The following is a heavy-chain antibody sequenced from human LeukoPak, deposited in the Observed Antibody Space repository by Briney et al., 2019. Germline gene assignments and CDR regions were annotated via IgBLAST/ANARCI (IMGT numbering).Heavy chain of an antibody. J-gene: IGHJ3*02. Sequence: GGSLRLSCAASGFTFSSYGMHWVRQAPGKGLEWVAVISYDGSNKYYADSVKGRFTISRDNSKNTLYLQMNSLRAEDTAVYYCARGQRRAYYYDSSGYFDAFDIWGQGTMVTVSS. V-gene: IGHV3-30*03. D-gene: IGHD3-22*01. CDR2: ISYDGSNK. CDR3: ARGQRRAYYYDSSGYFDAFDI. CDR1: GFTFSSYG.